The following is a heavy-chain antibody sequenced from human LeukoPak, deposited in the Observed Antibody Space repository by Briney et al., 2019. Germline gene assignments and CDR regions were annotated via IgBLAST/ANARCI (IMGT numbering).Heavy chain of an antibody. J-gene: IGHJ5*01. CDR1: GYTFTSYY. V-gene: IGHV1-2*02. D-gene: IGHD2-15*01. Sequence: ASVKVSCKASGYTFTSYYMHWVRRAPGQGLEWVGWISPNSGGTNYAQKFQGRVTMTRDTSISTAYMELSRLRSDDTAVYYCARAGYCSGGSCSDWFDSWGQGTLVTVSS. CDR3: ARAGYCSGGSCSDWFDS. CDR2: ISPNSGGT.